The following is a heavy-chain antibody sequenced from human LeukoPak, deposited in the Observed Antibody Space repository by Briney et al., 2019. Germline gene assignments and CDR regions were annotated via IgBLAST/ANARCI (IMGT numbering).Heavy chain of an antibody. V-gene: IGHV4-59*01. CDR2: IYYSGST. J-gene: IGHJ6*03. CDR1: GGSISSYY. D-gene: IGHD3-9*01. CDR3: ARGEGYDILTGYYPWPYMDV. Sequence: SETLSLTCTASGGSISSYYWSWIRQPPGKGLEWIGDIYYSGSTNYNPALKSRVTISVDTSKNQFSLKRSSVTAADTAVYYCARGEGYDILTGYYPWPYMDVWGKGTTVTVSS.